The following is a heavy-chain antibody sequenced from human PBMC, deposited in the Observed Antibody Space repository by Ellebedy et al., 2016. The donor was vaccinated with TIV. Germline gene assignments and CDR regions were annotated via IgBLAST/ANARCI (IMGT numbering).Heavy chain of an antibody. V-gene: IGHV3-30*02. CDR3: AKVLFAFGEFESPFDP. CDR1: GFTFHSYG. CDR2: IRYDGRDK. Sequence: GESLKISCAASGFTFHSYGMHWVRQAPGKGLEWVTFIRYDGRDKYYADSVKGRFTVSRDNSKNTLTLQMNSLRLEDTAVYYCAKVLFAFGEFESPFDPWGQGTLVIVSS. D-gene: IGHD3-10*01. J-gene: IGHJ5*02.